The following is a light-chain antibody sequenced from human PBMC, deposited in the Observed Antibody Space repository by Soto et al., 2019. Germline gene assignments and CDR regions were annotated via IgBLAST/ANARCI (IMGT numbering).Light chain of an antibody. CDR2: AAS. V-gene: IGKV1-39*01. CDR3: QHSYSTLRT. CDR1: QSISSY. Sequence: DIQMTQSPSSLSASVGDRVTITCRASQSISSYLNWYQQKPGKAPKLLIYAASSLQSGVPSRFSGRGSETDFTLTISSLQPEDFANYYRQHSYSTLRTFGQGTKVQTK. J-gene: IGKJ1*01.